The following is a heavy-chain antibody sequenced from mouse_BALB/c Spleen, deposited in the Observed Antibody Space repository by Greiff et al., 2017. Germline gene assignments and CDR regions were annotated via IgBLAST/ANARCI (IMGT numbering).Heavy chain of an antibody. CDR1: GFSLSTSGMG. V-gene: IGHV8-12*01. Sequence: QVTLKVSGPGILQPSQTLSLTCSFSGFSLSTSGMGVSWIRQPSGKGLEWLAHIYWDDDKRYNPSLKSRLTISKDTSRNQVFLKITSVDTADTATYYCARSLYYYAMDYWGQGTSVTVSS. D-gene: IGHD2-1*01. J-gene: IGHJ4*01. CDR3: ARSLYYYAMDY. CDR2: IYWDDDK.